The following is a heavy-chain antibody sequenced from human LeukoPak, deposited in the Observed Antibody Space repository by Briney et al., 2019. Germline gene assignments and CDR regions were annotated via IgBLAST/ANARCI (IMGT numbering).Heavy chain of an antibody. D-gene: IGHD3-10*01. J-gene: IGHJ6*03. V-gene: IGHV1-8*01. CDR2: MNPNSGNT. CDR3: ARALLYKIRITMVRGIEYYYMDV. Sequence: WASVKVSCKASGYTFTSYDINWVRQATGQGLEWMGWMNPNSGNTGYAQKFQGRVTMTRNTSISTAYMELSSLRSEDTAVYYCARALLYKIRITMVRGIEYYYMDVWGKGTTVTVSS. CDR1: GYTFTSYD.